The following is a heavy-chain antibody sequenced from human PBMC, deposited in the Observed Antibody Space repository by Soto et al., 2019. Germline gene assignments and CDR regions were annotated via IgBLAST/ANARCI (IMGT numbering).Heavy chain of an antibody. J-gene: IGHJ6*02. CDR3: ARRKYLTPLYYYGMDV. V-gene: IGHV1-69*13. D-gene: IGHD3-9*01. CDR2: IIPIFGTA. CDR1: GGTFSSYA. Sequence: ASVKVSCKASGGTFSSYAISWVRQAPGQGLEWMGGIIPIFGTANYAQKFQGRVTITADESTSTAYMELSSLRSEDTAVYYCARRKYLTPLYYYGMDVWGQGTTVTVSS.